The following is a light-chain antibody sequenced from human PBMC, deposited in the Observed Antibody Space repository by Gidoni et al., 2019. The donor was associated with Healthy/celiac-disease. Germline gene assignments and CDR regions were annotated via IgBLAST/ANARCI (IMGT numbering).Light chain of an antibody. CDR1: QSISSW. V-gene: IGKV1-5*03. CDR2: KAS. J-gene: IGKJ1*01. Sequence: DIEMTQAPSTLSASVGDSVTITCRASQSISSWLAWYQQKPGKAPKLLIYKASSLEIGVPSRFSGSGSGTDFTLTIRSLQPDDFATYYCQQYNSYSWTFGQGTKVEIK. CDR3: QQYNSYSWT.